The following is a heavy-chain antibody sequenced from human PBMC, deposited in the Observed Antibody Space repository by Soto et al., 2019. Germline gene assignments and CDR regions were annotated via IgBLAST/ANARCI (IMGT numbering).Heavy chain of an antibody. J-gene: IGHJ6*02. V-gene: IGHV4-34*01. CDR2: INHSGST. D-gene: IGHD3-3*01. Sequence: PSETLSLTCAVYVGSFSGYYWTWIRQPPGTGLEWIGEINHSGSTNYNPSLKSRVTISVDTSKNQFSLKLSSVTAADTAVYYCARDRYYDFWTRPRPISGMDVWGQGTTVTVS. CDR1: VGSFSGYY. CDR3: ARDRYYDFWTRPRPISGMDV.